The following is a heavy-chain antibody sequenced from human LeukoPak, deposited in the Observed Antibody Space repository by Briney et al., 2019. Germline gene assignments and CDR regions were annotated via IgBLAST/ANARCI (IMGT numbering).Heavy chain of an antibody. D-gene: IGHD2-21*02. J-gene: IGHJ5*02. CDR2: IQSKTDSGTT. Sequence: PGWSLTLSCAASGFTFSNAWKSWVRQAPGKGLEWVGRIQSKTDSGTTDYAARVKGRFTISRDDSKNTLYLQMNSLKTDDTAVYYCTTELYCGGDCYPGAWGQGTLVTVSS. CDR1: GFTFSNAW. V-gene: IGHV3-15*01. CDR3: TTELYCGGDCYPGA.